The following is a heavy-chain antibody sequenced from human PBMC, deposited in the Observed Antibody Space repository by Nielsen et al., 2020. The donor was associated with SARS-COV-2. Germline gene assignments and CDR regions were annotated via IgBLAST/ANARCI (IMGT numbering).Heavy chain of an antibody. CDR3: ARCGMYSSSSRFDP. CDR2: IYHSGST. CDR1: GGSISSGGYY. J-gene: IGHJ5*02. V-gene: IGHV4-31*03. Sequence: SETLSLTCTVSGGSISSGGYYWTWIRQHPGKGLEWIGHIYHSGSTFYNPSLKSRVNISVDTSKNQFSLKLTSATAADTAVYYCARCGMYSSSSRFDPWGQGTLVTVSS. D-gene: IGHD6-6*01.